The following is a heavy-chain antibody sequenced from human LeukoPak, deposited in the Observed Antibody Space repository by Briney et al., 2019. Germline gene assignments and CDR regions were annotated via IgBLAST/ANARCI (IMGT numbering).Heavy chain of an antibody. Sequence: PGGSLRLSCAASGFTFSSYAMHWVRQAPGKGLEWVAVISYDGSNKYYADSVRGRFTISRDNSKNTLYLQMNSLRAEDTAVYYCARDPYSSSGDFDYWGQGTLVTASS. D-gene: IGHD6-6*01. V-gene: IGHV3-30-3*01. J-gene: IGHJ4*02. CDR3: ARDPYSSSGDFDY. CDR2: ISYDGSNK. CDR1: GFTFSSYA.